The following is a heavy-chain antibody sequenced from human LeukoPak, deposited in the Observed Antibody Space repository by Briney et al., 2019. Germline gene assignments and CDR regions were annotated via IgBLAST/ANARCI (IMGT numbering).Heavy chain of an antibody. CDR3: VRGSSSWYYFDY. Sequence: GGSLRLSCAASGFTLSSYSMNWVRQAPGKGLEWVSFISGTTGYILYADSVKGRFTISRDNAKNSLYLQMNSLRAEDTAVYYCVRGSSSWYYFDYWGQGTLVTVSS. V-gene: IGHV3-21*01. J-gene: IGHJ4*02. CDR2: ISGTTGYI. CDR1: GFTLSSYS. D-gene: IGHD6-13*01.